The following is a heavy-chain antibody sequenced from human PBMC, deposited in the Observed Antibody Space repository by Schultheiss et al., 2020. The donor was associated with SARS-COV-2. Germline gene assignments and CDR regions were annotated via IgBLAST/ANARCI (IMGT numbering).Heavy chain of an antibody. D-gene: IGHD6-6*01. Sequence: GGSLRLSCAASGFTFSSYAMHWVRQAPGKGLEWVAVISYDGSNKYYADSVKGRFTISRDNAKSTMYLQMNSLRAEDTSVYYCARDGGLYSSSSYFDYWGQGTLVTVSS. J-gene: IGHJ4*02. CDR2: ISYDGSNK. V-gene: IGHV3-30-3*01. CDR3: ARDGGLYSSSSYFDY. CDR1: GFTFSSYA.